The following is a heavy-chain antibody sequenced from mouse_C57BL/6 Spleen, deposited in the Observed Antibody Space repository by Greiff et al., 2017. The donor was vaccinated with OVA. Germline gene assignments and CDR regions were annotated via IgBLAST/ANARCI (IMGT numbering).Heavy chain of an antibody. V-gene: IGHV5-12*01. J-gene: IGHJ1*03. CDR1: GFTFSDYY. CDR3: ARHAVITTVEWYFDV. D-gene: IGHD1-1*01. CDR2: ISNGGGST. Sequence: EVHLVESGGGLVQPGGSLKLSCAASGFTFSDYYMYWVRQTPEKRLEWVAYISNGGGSTYYPDTVKGRFTISRDNAKNTLYLQMSRLKSEDTAMYYCARHAVITTVEWYFDVWGTGTTVTVSS.